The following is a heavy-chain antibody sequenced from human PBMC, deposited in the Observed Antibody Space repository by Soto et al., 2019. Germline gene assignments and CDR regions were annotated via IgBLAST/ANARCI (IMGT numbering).Heavy chain of an antibody. CDR2: IKSKTDGGTT. D-gene: IGHD3-3*01. CDR1: GFTFSNAW. V-gene: IGHV3-15*01. J-gene: IGHJ3*02. CDR3: TTEPITIFGVVISDAFDI. Sequence: GGSLRLSCAASGFTFSNAWMSWVRQAPGKGLEWVGRIKSKTDGGTTDYAAPVKGRFTISRDDSKNTLYLQMNSLKTEDTAVYYCTTEPITIFGVVISDAFDIWGQGTMVTVSS.